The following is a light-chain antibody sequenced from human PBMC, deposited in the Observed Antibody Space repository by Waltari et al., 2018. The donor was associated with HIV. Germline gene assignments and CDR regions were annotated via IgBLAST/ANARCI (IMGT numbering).Light chain of an antibody. CDR3: QQYYSSPLT. CDR2: WAS. J-gene: IGKJ4*01. CDR1: QSVLYSSNNKNY. V-gene: IGKV4-1*01. Sequence: VMTQSPDSLAVSLGESATINCKSSQSVLYSSNNKNYLAWYQQKPGQPPKLLVYWASTRESGVPGRFSGSGSGTDFTLTISSLQAEDVAVYYCQQYYSSPLTFGGGTKVEIK.